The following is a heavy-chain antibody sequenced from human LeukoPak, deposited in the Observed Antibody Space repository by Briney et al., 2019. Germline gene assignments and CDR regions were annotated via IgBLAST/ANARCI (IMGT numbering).Heavy chain of an antibody. CDR3: ARHPELYFFDY. J-gene: IGHJ4*02. V-gene: IGHV4-59*08. Sequence: VKPSETLSLTCTVSGASISSYYWSGIRQPLGKGLEWIGYISYSGSTNYNPSLKSRVTISADTSKNQVSLTLSSVTAADTAVYYCARHPELYFFDYWGQGTLVTVSS. CDR2: ISYSGST. D-gene: IGHD3-10*01. CDR1: GASISSYY.